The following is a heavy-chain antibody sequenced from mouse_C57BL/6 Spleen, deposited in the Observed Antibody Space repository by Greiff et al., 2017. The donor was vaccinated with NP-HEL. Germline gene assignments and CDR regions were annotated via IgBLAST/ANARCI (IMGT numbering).Heavy chain of an antibody. CDR1: GYAFSSSW. V-gene: IGHV1-82*01. Sequence: QVHVKQSGPELVKPGASVKISCKASGYAFSSSWMNWVKQRPGKGLEWIGRIYPGDGDTNYNGKFKGKATLTADKSSSTAYMQLSSLTSEDSAVYFCARGPLDSSGYPLAYWGKGALVTVSA. D-gene: IGHD3-2*02. CDR3: ARGPLDSSGYPLAY. CDR2: IYPGDGDT. J-gene: IGHJ3*01.